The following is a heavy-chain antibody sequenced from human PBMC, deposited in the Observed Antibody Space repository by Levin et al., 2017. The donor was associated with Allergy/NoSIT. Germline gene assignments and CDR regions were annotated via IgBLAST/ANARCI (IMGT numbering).Heavy chain of an antibody. Sequence: ASVKVSCKASGYTFTGYYMHWVRQAPGQGLEWMGWINPNSGGTNYAQKFQGRVTMTRDTSISTAYMELSRLRSDDTAVYYCARERTYYYDSSGSYRSAFDIWGQGTMVTVSS. CDR1: GYTFTGYY. CDR2: INPNSGGT. V-gene: IGHV1-2*02. D-gene: IGHD3-22*01. J-gene: IGHJ3*02. CDR3: ARERTYYYDSSGSYRSAFDI.